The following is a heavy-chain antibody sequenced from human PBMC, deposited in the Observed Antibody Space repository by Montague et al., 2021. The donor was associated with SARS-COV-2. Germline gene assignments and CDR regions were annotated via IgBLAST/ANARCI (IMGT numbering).Heavy chain of an antibody. CDR2: IYIGGIT. CDR3: AREPAVGGEYYFDH. CDR1: GFTVSNYY. Sequence: ETLSLTCAVSGFTVSNYYMSWVRQAPGKGLEWVSVIYIGGITYYADSVKGRFVISRDNSKNMLSLQMNSLSAENTALYYCAREPAVGGEYYFDHWGQGTLVTVSS. V-gene: IGHV3-66*01. D-gene: IGHD6-19*01. J-gene: IGHJ4*02.